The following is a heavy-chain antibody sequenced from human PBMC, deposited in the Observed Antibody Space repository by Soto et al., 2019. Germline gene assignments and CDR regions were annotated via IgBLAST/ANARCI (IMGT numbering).Heavy chain of an antibody. Sequence: GGSLRLSCAASGFTFSSYWMSWVRQAPGKGLEWVANIKQDGSEKYYVDSVKGRFTISRDNAKNSLYLQMNSLRAEDTAVYYCARVIVGANTAQNYWGQGTLVTVSS. D-gene: IGHD1-26*01. J-gene: IGHJ4*02. CDR1: GFTFSSYW. V-gene: IGHV3-7*04. CDR2: IKQDGSEK. CDR3: ARVIVGANTAQNY.